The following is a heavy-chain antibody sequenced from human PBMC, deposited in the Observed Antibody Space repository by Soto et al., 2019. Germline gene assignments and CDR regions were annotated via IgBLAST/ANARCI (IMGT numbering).Heavy chain of an antibody. Sequence: GASVKVSCKASGYTFTSYYMQWVRQARGQRLEWIGWIVVGSGNTNYAQKFQERVTITRDMSTSTAYMELSSLRSEDTAVYYCAALITMVRGAVDYWGQGTLVTVSS. CDR1: GYTFTSYY. J-gene: IGHJ4*02. CDR2: IVVGSGNT. D-gene: IGHD3-10*01. V-gene: IGHV1-58*02. CDR3: AALITMVRGAVDY.